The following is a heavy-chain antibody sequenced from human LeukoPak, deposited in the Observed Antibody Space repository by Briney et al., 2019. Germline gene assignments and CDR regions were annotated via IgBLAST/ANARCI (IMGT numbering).Heavy chain of an antibody. D-gene: IGHD6-13*01. Sequence: SETLSLTCTVSGGSISSYYWSWIRQPPGKGLEWIGYIYYSGSTNYNPSLKSRVTISVDTSKNQFSLKLSSVTAADTAVYYCARHHIAAAGYFDYWGQGTLVTVSS. V-gene: IGHV4-59*08. CDR3: ARHHIAAAGYFDY. CDR1: GGSISSYY. CDR2: IYYSGST. J-gene: IGHJ4*02.